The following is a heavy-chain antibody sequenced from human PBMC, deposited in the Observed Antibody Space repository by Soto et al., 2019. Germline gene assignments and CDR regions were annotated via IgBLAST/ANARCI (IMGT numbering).Heavy chain of an antibody. V-gene: IGHV3-7*01. CDR1: GFPFSTSW. Sequence: EVQLVESGGVLVQPGGSLRASCAASGFPFSTSWMNWVRQAPGKGLEWVANINGDGSEEYYVDSVRGRFTISRDNVKNSLFLQMNSLRAEDTAVYYCAAGFPPDYWGQGTLVTVSS. CDR3: AAGFPPDY. D-gene: IGHD3-10*01. CDR2: INGDGSEE. J-gene: IGHJ4*02.